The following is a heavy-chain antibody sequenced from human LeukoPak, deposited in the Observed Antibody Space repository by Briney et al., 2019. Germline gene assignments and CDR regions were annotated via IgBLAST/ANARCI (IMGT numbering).Heavy chain of an antibody. J-gene: IGHJ4*02. D-gene: IGHD5-12*01. CDR2: IYYSGST. CDR3: AGLSGYDPYYFDY. V-gene: IGHV4-59*01. CDR1: GGSISSYL. Sequence: SETLSLTCTVSGGSISSYLWSWIRQPPGKGLEWIGYIYYSGSTNYNPSLKSRVTILVDTSKNQFSLKVSSVTAADTAVYYCAGLSGYDPYYFDYWGQGTLVAVSS.